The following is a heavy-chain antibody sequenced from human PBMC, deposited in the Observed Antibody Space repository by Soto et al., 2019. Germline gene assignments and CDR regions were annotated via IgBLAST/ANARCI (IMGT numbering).Heavy chain of an antibody. J-gene: IGHJ3*02. CDR2: ISYDGSNK. CDR1: GFTFSSYA. V-gene: IGHV3-30-3*01. Sequence: PGGSLRLSCAASGFTFSSYAMHWVRQAPCKGLEWVAVISYDGSNKYYADSVKGRFTISRDNSKNTLYLQMNSLRAEDTAVYYCASIQAIVLVPDRSGDDAFDMWGEGTMVTVSS. CDR3: ASIQAIVLVPDRSGDDAFDM. D-gene: IGHD2-2*01.